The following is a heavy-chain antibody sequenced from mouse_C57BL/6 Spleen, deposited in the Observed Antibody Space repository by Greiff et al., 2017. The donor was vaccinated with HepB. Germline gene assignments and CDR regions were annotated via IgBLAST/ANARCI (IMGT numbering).Heavy chain of an antibody. CDR3: ARSGYYGSSYVAY. D-gene: IGHD1-1*01. CDR1: GYSFTGYY. CDR2: INPSTGGT. Sequence: VQLKESGPELVKPGASVKISCKASGYSFTGYYMNWVKQSPEKSLEWIGEINPSTGGTTYNQKFKAKATLTVDKSSSTAYMQLKSLTSEDSAVYYCARSGYYGSSYVAYWGQGTLVTVSA. J-gene: IGHJ3*01. V-gene: IGHV1-42*01.